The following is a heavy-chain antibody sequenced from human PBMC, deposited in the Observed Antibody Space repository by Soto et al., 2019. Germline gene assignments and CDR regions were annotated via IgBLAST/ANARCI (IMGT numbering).Heavy chain of an antibody. V-gene: IGHV4-30-4*01. CDR2: IYYSGST. D-gene: IGHD2-2*01. Sequence: QVQLQESGPGLVKPSQTLSLTCTVSGGSIRSGDYYCSWIRQPLGKGLEWIGYIYYSGSTYYNPSLKSRVTISVDTSKNQFSLKLSSVTAADTAVYYCARVVGQLLYYFDYWGQGTLVTVSS. CDR1: GGSIRSGDYY. J-gene: IGHJ4*02. CDR3: ARVVGQLLYYFDY.